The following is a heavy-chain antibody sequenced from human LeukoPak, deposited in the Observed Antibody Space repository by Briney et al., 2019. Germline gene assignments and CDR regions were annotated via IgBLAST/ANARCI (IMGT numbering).Heavy chain of an antibody. CDR3: ARVKESAPVAAAVPYYFDR. CDR1: GVTFSNYA. V-gene: IGHV1-69*13. Sequence: ASVKVSCKASGVTFSNYAISWVRQAPGQGLEWMGGIIPMFSAADYAQKFQDRVTITADESTSTAYMELRSLRSEDTAVYYCARVKESAPVAAAVPYYFDRWGQGTLVTVSS. CDR2: IIPMFSAA. J-gene: IGHJ4*02. D-gene: IGHD2-2*01.